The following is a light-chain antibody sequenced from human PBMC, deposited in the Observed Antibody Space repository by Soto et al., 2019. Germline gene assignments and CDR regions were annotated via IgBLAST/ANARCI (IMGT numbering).Light chain of an antibody. CDR1: SSNIGDNF. J-gene: IGLJ7*01. V-gene: IGLV1-51*01. CDR3: GTWDSSLSAWV. CDR2: DNN. Sequence: QSVLTQPPSVSAAPGQKVTISCSGGSSNIGDNFVSWYQQLPGTAPKLLIYDNNKRSSGIPDRFSGSKSGTTATLGITGLQTGDEADYYCGTWDSSLSAWVFGGGTQLTVL.